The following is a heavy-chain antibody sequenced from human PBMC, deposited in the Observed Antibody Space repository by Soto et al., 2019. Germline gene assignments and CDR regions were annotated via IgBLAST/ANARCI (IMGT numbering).Heavy chain of an antibody. CDR2: IYYSGST. V-gene: IGHV4-59*01. CDR3: ERVWGGDFDI. D-gene: IGHD3-10*01. Sequence: PSGRLAPGRALCGGCMRSSEGAGMRQPPGKGLEWIGYIYYSGSTNYNPSLKSRVTISVDTSKNQFSLKLSSVTAADTAVYYCERVWGGDFDIWCQGTMVTVS. CDR1: GGCMRSSE. J-gene: IGHJ3*02.